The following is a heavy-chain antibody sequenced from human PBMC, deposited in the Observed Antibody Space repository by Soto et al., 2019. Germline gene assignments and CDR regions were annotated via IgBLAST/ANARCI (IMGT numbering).Heavy chain of an antibody. CDR2: IWYDGSNK. CDR3: ARDQDVVVVAASLYYGMDV. V-gene: IGHV3-33*01. D-gene: IGHD2-15*01. J-gene: IGHJ6*02. Sequence: HPGGSLRLSCAASGFTFSSYGMHWVRQAPGKGLEWVAVIWYDGSNKYYADSVKGRFTISRDNSKNTLYLQMNSLRAEDTAVYYCARDQDVVVVAASLYYGMDVWGQGTTVTVSS. CDR1: GFTFSSYG.